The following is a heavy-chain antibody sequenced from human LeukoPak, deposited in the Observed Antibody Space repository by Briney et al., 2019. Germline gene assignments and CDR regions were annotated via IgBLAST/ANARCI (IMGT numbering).Heavy chain of an antibody. CDR1: GGSISSYY. CDR3: ARHESMEPFDY. Sequence: SGTLSLTCTVSGGSISSYYWSWIRQPPGKGLEWIGYIYYSGSTNYNPSLKSRVTISVDTSKNQFSLKLSSVTAADTAVYYCARHESMEPFDYWGQGTLVTVSS. D-gene: IGHD6-6*01. CDR2: IYYSGST. V-gene: IGHV4-59*08. J-gene: IGHJ4*02.